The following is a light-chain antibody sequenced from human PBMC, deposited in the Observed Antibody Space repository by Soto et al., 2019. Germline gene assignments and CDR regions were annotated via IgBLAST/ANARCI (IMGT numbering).Light chain of an antibody. CDR1: NIGSKS. CDR2: DDS. V-gene: IGLV3-21*02. Sequence: SYELTQPPSVSVAPGQTARITCGGNNIGSKSVHWYQQKPGQAPVLVVYDDSERPSGIPERFSGSNSGNTATLTISRVEAGDEADYYCQVWDSSSDSRVFGTGTKLTVL. CDR3: QVWDSSSDSRV. J-gene: IGLJ1*01.